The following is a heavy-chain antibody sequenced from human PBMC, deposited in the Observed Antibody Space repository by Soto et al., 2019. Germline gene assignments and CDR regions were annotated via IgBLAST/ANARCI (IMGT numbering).Heavy chain of an antibody. CDR3: ARMATFGSLNWFDP. CDR1: GYSFTSND. Sequence: ASMKVSCKASGYSFTSNDVTCLRQAPGQGLEWMGWMNPGGGDTGYAQKFQGRVTMTRDISIATAYMELSSLRSDDTAIYYCARMATFGSLNWFDPWGQGTLVTVSS. CDR2: MNPGGGDT. J-gene: IGHJ5*02. D-gene: IGHD3-16*01. V-gene: IGHV1-8*01.